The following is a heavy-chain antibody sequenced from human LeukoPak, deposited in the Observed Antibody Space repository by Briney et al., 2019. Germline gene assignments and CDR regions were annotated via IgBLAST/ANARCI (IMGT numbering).Heavy chain of an antibody. CDR1: GGSISSSSYY. CDR2: IYYSGST. J-gene: IGHJ6*03. V-gene: IGHV4-39*07. CDR3: ARDYYYYYMDV. Sequence: SETLSLTRTVSGGSISSSSYYWGWIRQPPGKGLEWIGSIYYSGSTYYNPSLKSRVTISVDTSKNQFSLKLSSVTAADTAVYYCARDYYYYYMDVWGKGTTVTVSS.